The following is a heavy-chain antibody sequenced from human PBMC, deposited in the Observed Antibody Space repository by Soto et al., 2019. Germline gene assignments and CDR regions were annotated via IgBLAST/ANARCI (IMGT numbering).Heavy chain of an antibody. D-gene: IGHD2-8*01. V-gene: IGHV4-59*01. J-gene: IGHJ4*02. Sequence: PSETLSLTCTVSGGSLSRYFWSWVRQPPGKGPEWIGYVNYGGTTNYNPSLKSRVTISLHTSKTQFSLELTSVTTADTAIYYCARPHCTHASCYYFNFWSQGTLVTVSS. CDR1: GGSLSRYF. CDR3: ARPHCTHASCYYFNF. CDR2: VNYGGTT.